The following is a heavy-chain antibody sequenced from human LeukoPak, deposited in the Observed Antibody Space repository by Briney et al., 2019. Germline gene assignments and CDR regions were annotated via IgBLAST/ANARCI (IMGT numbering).Heavy chain of an antibody. Sequence: APVKVSCKASGGSFSSFVITWVRQAPGQGLEWMGIINPSGGSTSYAQKFQGRVTMTRDTSTSTVYMELSSLRSEDTAVYYCARERRGSPDAFDIWGQGTMVTVSS. D-gene: IGHD1-26*01. CDR3: ARERRGSPDAFDI. J-gene: IGHJ3*02. CDR2: INPSGGST. CDR1: GGSFSSFV. V-gene: IGHV1-46*01.